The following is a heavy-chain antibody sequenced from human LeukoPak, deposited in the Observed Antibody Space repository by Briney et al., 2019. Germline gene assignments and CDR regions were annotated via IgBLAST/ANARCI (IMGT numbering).Heavy chain of an antibody. V-gene: IGHV3-33*06. CDR2: IWYDGSEK. CDR3: AKERDTAMVTIDY. D-gene: IGHD5-18*01. Sequence: GRSLRLSCAASGFTFSTYGMHWVRQAPGKGLEWVAVIWYDGSEKYYADSVKGRFTISRDNSKNTLYLQMNSLRAEDTAVYYCAKERDTAMVTIDYWGQGTLVTVSS. J-gene: IGHJ4*02. CDR1: GFTFSTYG.